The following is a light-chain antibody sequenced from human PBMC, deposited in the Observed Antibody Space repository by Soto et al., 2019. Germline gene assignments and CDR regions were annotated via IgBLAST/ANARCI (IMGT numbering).Light chain of an antibody. V-gene: IGLV2-14*01. CDR1: SSDVGGYNY. CDR3: SSYPSSSTLVV. Sequence: QSALTQPASVSGSPGQSITISCTGTSSDVGGYNYVSLYQQHPGQAPKLMIYDVSNRPSGVSNRFSGSKSGNTASLTISGLQAEDEADYYGSSYPSSSTLVVFGVRTKLTVL. CDR2: DVS. J-gene: IGLJ2*01.